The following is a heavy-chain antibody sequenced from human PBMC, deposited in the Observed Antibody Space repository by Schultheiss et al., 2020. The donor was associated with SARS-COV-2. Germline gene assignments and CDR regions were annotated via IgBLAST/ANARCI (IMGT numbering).Heavy chain of an antibody. J-gene: IGHJ4*02. CDR3: ARDPYGVWPNFDY. V-gene: IGHV1-8*02. CDR2: MNPNSGNT. Sequence: ASVKVSCKASGYTFTSYYMHWVRQAPGQGLEWMGWMNPNSGNTGYAQKFQGRVTMTRNTSISTAYMELSSLRSEDTAVYYCARDPYGVWPNFDYWGQGTLVTVSS. D-gene: IGHD2-8*01. CDR1: GYTFTSYY.